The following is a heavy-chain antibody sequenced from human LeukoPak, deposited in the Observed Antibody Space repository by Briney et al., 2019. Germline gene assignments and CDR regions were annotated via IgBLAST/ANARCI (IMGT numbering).Heavy chain of an antibody. CDR3: ARVHVWGSYRHFQH. D-gene: IGHD3-16*02. CDR1: GYTFTSYD. V-gene: IGHV1-8*01. Sequence: GASVKVSCKASGYTFTSYDINWVRQATGQGLEWMGWMNPNSGNTGYAQKFQGRVTMTRSTSISTAYMEPSSLRSEDTAVYYCARVHVWGSYRHFQHWGQGTLVTVSS. J-gene: IGHJ1*01. CDR2: MNPNSGNT.